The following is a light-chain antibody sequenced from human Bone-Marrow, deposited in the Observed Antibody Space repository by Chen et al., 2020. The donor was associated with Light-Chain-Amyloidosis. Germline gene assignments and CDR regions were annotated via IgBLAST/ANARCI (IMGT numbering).Light chain of an antibody. CDR2: EVN. J-gene: IGLJ1*01. V-gene: IGLV2-8*01. CDR3: SSYAGSSNLGV. CDR1: SSDVGGYKY. Sequence: HSALTQPPSASGSPGQSVTISCTGTSSDVGGYKYVSWYQQHPGKAPKLIIYEVNKRPSGVPDRVSGSKSGNTASLTVSGLQAEDEADYYCSSYAGSSNLGVFGTGTKVAVL.